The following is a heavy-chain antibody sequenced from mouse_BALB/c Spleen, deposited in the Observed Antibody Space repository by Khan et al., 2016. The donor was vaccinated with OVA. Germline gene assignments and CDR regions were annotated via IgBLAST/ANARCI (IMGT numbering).Heavy chain of an antibody. CDR1: GYSFTTYW. D-gene: IGHD1-1*02. V-gene: IGHV1-7*01. J-gene: IGHJ3*01. CDR2: INPSTGYT. CDR3: TRRGLYGSFAY. Sequence: QVQLKESGAEVAKPGASVKMSCKASGYSFTTYWMHWVKQRPGQGLEWIGYINPSTGYTEFNQRFNDKATLTTDRSSSTAYMQLSSLTSEDSAVDYCTRRGLYGSFAYWGQGTLVTVSA.